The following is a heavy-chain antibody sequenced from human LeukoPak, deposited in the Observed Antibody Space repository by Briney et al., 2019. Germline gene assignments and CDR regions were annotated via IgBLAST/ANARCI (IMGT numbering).Heavy chain of an antibody. D-gene: IGHD6-19*01. CDR1: GFTFNNYW. CDR3: TSTIAVAAPYRKDTFDI. V-gene: IGHV3-49*04. J-gene: IGHJ3*02. Sequence: GGSLRLSCAASGFTFNNYWMNWVRQAPGKGLEWVGFIRSKAYGGTTEYAASVKGRFTISRDDSKSIAYLQMNSLKTEDTAVYYCTSTIAVAAPYRKDTFDIWGQGTMVTVSS. CDR2: IRSKAYGGTT.